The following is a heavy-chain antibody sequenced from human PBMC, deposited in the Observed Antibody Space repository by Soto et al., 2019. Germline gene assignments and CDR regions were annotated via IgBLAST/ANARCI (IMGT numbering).Heavy chain of an antibody. CDR2: ISSSSSYI. CDR3: ARDPSSGWSKAPWYMDS. D-gene: IGHD6-19*01. J-gene: IGHJ4*02. Sequence: EVQLVESGGGLVKPGGSLRLSCAASGFTFSNYAMSWVRQAPGRGLEWVSSISSSSSYIYYADSVKGRFTISRDNAKNSLFLQMNSLRVEDTAVYYCARDPSSGWSKAPWYMDSWGQGSQVTVSS. CDR1: GFTFSNYA. V-gene: IGHV3-21*01.